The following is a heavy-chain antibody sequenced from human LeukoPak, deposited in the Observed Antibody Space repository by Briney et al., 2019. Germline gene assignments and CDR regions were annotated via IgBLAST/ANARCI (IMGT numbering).Heavy chain of an antibody. CDR2: INPNSGCT. J-gene: IGHJ3*01. Sequence: GASVKVSCKASGHTFTVYYMHWVRHAPGQGLEWMGWINPNSGCTNYAQKFQGRVTMTRDTSISTAYMELSRLRSDDTAVYCCASPQLGYCSRTSCYNDAFDLWGQGTMVTVSS. CDR1: GHTFTVYY. CDR3: ASPQLGYCSRTSCYNDAFDL. D-gene: IGHD2-2*02. V-gene: IGHV1-2*02.